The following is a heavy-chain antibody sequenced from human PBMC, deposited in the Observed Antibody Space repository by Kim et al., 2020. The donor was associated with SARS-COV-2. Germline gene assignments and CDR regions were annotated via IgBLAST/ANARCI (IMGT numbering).Heavy chain of an antibody. CDR3: ATDLPLYGSGTELGY. J-gene: IGHJ4*02. D-gene: IGHD3-10*01. V-gene: IGHV1-24*01. Sequence: QKFQGRVTMTEDTSTDTAYMELSSLRSEDTAVYYCATDLPLYGSGTELGYWGQGTLVTVSS.